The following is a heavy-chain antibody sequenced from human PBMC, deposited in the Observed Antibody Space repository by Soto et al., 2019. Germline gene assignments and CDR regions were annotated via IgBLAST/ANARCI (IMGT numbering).Heavy chain of an antibody. CDR2: IYYSGST. Sequence: QVQLQESGPGLVKPSQTLSLTCTVSGGSISSGGYYWSWIRQHPGKGLEWIGYIYYSGSTYYNPSLRSRVTSSVDTSKSQFSLKLSSVTAADTAVYYCARWYQRPYYGMDVWGQGTTVTVSS. CDR1: GGSISSGGYY. J-gene: IGHJ6*02. CDR3: ARWYQRPYYGMDV. D-gene: IGHD2-2*01. V-gene: IGHV4-31*03.